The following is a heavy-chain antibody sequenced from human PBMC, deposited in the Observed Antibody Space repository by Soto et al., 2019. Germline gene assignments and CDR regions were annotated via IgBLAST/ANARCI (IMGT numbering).Heavy chain of an antibody. V-gene: IGHV4-31*03. CDR3: ERGPGI. CDR1: GGSISSVSYC. CDR2: IYYSRSS. J-gene: IGHJ4*02. Sequence: QVQLQESGPGLVKPSQTLSLTCTVSGGSISSVSYCWSWLRQHPGQDLEWIGYIYYSRSSYYNPSIKSRVTISVDTSKSTFSLKLSSVTAADRAVDYCERGPGIWGQGTLVTVSS.